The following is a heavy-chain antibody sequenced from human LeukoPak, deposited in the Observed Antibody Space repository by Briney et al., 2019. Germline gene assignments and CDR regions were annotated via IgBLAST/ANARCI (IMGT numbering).Heavy chain of an antibody. CDR1: GFTFKNFG. V-gene: IGHV3-23*01. CDR3: AKRRTTGNYFDY. J-gene: IGHJ4*02. Sequence: GGSLRLSCEGSGFTFKNFGMRWIRQAPGKGLEWVSEVSGSGRTTDYADSVKGRFVISRDNSKNALYLEMNNLGVEDTAIYYCAKRRTTGNYFDYWGQGTLATVSA. CDR2: VSGSGRTT. D-gene: IGHD2-8*02.